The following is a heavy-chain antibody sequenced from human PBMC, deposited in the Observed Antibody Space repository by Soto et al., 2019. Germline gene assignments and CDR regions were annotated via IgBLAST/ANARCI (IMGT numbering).Heavy chain of an antibody. D-gene: IGHD3-16*01. CDR2: IYYSGST. V-gene: IGHV4-31*03. CDR1: GGSISSGGYY. CDR3: VRSVTP. Sequence: QVKLQESGPGLVKPSQTLSLTCTVSGGSISSGGYYWSLIRQHPGKGLEWIGYIYYSGSTYNNPSHKSRVTISVNTSKTQFPLKLSSVTAPDTTVYYCVRSVTPWGQGTLGTVAS. J-gene: IGHJ5*02.